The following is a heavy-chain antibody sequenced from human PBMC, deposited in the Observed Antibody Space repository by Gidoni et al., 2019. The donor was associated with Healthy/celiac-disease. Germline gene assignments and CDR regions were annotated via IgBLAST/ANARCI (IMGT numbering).Heavy chain of an antibody. D-gene: IGHD6-19*01. V-gene: IGHV1-2*02. J-gene: IGHJ6*02. Sequence: QVQLVQSGAEVKKPGASVKVSCKASGYTFTGYYMHGVRQAPGQGLVWMGWINPNSGGTNYAQEFQGRVTMTRDTSISTADMDLSMLRSDDTAVYYCARCIAVAGNYYYYGMDVWGQGTTVTVSS. CDR2: INPNSGGT. CDR3: ARCIAVAGNYYYYGMDV. CDR1: GYTFTGYY.